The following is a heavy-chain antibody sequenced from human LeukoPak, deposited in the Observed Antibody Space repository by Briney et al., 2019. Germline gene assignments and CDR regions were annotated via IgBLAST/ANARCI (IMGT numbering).Heavy chain of an antibody. CDR1: GYTFTSYY. CDR3: ARKSLGYCSSTSCYGTLFDY. CDR2: INPSGGST. V-gene: IGHV1-46*01. D-gene: IGHD2-2*01. Sequence: GASVKVSCKASGYTFTSYYMHWVRQAPGQGLEWMGIINPSGGSTSCAQKFQGRVTMTRDTSTSTVYMELSSLRSEDTAVYYCARKSLGYCSSTSCYGTLFDYWGQGTLVTVSS. J-gene: IGHJ4*02.